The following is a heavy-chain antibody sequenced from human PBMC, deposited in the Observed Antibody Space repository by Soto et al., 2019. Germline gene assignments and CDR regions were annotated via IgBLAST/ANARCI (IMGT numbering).Heavy chain of an antibody. CDR2: ISGSGGST. J-gene: IGHJ6*02. Sequence: EVQLLESGGGLVQPGGSLRLSCAASGFTFSSYAMSWVRQAPGKGLEWVSAISGSGGSTYYADSVKGRFTISRDNSKNTLYLQMNSLRAEDTAVYYSAKARAAGTWSYYGMDVWGQGTTVTVSS. D-gene: IGHD6-13*01. CDR3: AKARAAGTWSYYGMDV. CDR1: GFTFSSYA. V-gene: IGHV3-23*01.